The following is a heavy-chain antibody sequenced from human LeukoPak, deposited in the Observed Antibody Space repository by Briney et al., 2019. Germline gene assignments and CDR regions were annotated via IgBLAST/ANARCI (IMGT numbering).Heavy chain of an antibody. J-gene: IGHJ4*02. V-gene: IGHV3-23*01. Sequence: GGSLRFSCAASGFTFSSYPMSWVPQAPGKGLEWVSAISGSGGSTYYADSVKGRFTISRDNSKNTLYLQMNSLRAEDTAVYYCAKDDTYYYDSSGYYYDYWGQGTLVTVSS. CDR3: AKDDTYYYDSSGYYYDY. CDR2: ISGSGGST. D-gene: IGHD3-22*01. CDR1: GFTFSSYP.